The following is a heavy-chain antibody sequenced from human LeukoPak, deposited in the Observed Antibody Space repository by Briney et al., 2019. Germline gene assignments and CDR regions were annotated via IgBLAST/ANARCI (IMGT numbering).Heavy chain of an antibody. Sequence: GGSLRLPCAASGFTFSSYAMSWVRQAPGKGLEWVSAISGSGGSTYYADSVKGRFTISRDNSKNTLYLQMNSLRAEDTAVYYCATRSFGVVIASFDYWGQGTLVTVSS. J-gene: IGHJ4*02. V-gene: IGHV3-23*01. CDR2: ISGSGGST. D-gene: IGHD3-3*01. CDR3: ATRSFGVVIASFDY. CDR1: GFTFSSYA.